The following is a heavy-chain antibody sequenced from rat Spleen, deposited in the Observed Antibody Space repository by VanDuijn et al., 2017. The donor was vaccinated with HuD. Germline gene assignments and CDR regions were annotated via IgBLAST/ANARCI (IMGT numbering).Heavy chain of an antibody. CDR3: ARLRYTTDYYYYYYVMDA. V-gene: IGHV5-29*01. CDR2: ISYDGSII. Sequence: EVQLVESGGGLVQPGRSLKLSCSASGFTFSNYDMAWVRQAPTKGLEWVAIISYDGSIIYYRDSVKGRFTISRYNAKSTLYLQMDSLRSEDTATYYCARLRYTTDYYYYYYVMDAWGQGASVTVSS. J-gene: IGHJ4*01. CDR1: GFTFSNYD. D-gene: IGHD1-6*01.